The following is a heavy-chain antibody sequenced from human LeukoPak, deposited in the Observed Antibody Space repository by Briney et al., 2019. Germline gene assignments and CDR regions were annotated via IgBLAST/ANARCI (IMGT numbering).Heavy chain of an antibody. J-gene: IGHJ6*03. Sequence: GESLKIFCRGAGYRFNTYWNGLVRQVSGKGLGWVGIIYPCDSDTRYSPSFQGQVSISADKSTSTAYLQWSSLKATDTAMYYCARHQKNYYYYYMDVWGKGTTVTISS. CDR3: ARHQKNYYYYYMDV. CDR1: GYRFNTYW. CDR2: IYPCDSDT. V-gene: IGHV5-51*01.